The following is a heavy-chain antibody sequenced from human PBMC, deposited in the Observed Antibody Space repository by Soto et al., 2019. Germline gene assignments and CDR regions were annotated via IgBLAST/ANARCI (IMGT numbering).Heavy chain of an antibody. CDR2: IYYSGST. V-gene: IGHV4-31*03. CDR1: GGSISSGGYY. D-gene: IGHD3-22*01. CDR3: ARVVGDYYDSSGYGDYYYGMDV. J-gene: IGHJ6*02. Sequence: QVQLQESGPGLVKPSQTLSLTCTISGGSISSGGYYWSWIRQHPGKGLEWMGYIYYSGSTYYNPARKSRVTISVDTSKNQFSLKLSSVTAADTAVYYCARVVGDYYDSSGYGDYYYGMDVWGQGTTVTVSS.